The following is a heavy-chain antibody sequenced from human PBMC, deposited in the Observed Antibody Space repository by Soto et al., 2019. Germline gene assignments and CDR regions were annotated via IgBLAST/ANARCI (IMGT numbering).Heavy chain of an antibody. D-gene: IGHD2-15*01. CDR1: GGPVSSNIYY. CDR3: VKTRGGNNFDFFD. CDR2: IYYSGST. Sequence: SETLSLTCSVSGGPVSSNIYYWTWIRQHPGKGPEWIGHIYYSGSTYYNPSLKSRVTISLDMSKNQFSLKLTSVSAADTAVYYCVKTRGGNNFDFFDWGQGTLVTVSS. J-gene: IGHJ4*02. V-gene: IGHV4-31*03.